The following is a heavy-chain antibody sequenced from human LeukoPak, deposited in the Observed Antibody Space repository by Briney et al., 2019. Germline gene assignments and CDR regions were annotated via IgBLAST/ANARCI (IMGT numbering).Heavy chain of an antibody. V-gene: IGHV3-21*01. CDR3: ARRYCSGGSCYRFDY. CDR1: GFTFSSYS. J-gene: IGHJ4*02. CDR2: ISSSSSYI. Sequence: KTGGSLRLSCAASGFTFSSYSMNWVRQAPGKGLEWVSSISSSSSYIYYADSVKGRFTISRDNAKNSLYLRMNSLRAEDTAVYYCARRYCSGGSCYRFDYWGQGTLVTVSS. D-gene: IGHD2-15*01.